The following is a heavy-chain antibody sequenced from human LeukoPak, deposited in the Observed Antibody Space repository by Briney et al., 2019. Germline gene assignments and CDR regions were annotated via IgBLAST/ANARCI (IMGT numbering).Heavy chain of an antibody. CDR2: IYYSGRT. CDR1: GGAISSSSYY. J-gene: IGHJ4*02. D-gene: IGHD3-10*01. Sequence: SETLSLTCTVSGGAISSSSYYWGWIRQPPGKGLEWIGSIYYSGRTYYNPSLKSRDTISVNTSKNQFSLKLSSVTAADTAVYYCARQQYYYGSGSYYDFDYWGQGTLVTVAS. CDR3: ARQQYYYGSGSYYDFDY. V-gene: IGHV4-39*01.